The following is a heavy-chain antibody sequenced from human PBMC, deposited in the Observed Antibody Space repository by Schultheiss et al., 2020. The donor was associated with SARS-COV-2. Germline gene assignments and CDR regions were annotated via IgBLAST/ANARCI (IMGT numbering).Heavy chain of an antibody. J-gene: IGHJ4*02. CDR2: IHYSGST. CDR3: ARVSFGITIFGVVHRGPWD. V-gene: IGHV4-34*09. D-gene: IGHD3-3*01. CDR1: GGSFSGYY. Sequence: SETLSLTCAVYGGSFSGYYWGWIRQPPGKGLEWIGSIHYSGSTYYNPSLKSRVTISVDTSKNQFSLKLSSVTAADTAVYYCARVSFGITIFGVVHRGPWDWGQGTLVTVSS.